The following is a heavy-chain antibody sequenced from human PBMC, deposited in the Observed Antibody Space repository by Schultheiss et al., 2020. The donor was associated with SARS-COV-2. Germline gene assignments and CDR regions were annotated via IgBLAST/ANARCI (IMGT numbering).Heavy chain of an antibody. D-gene: IGHD1-1*01. CDR3: ANHWRGNSWFYHYGMDV. CDR1: GGTFSTYA. J-gene: IGHJ6*02. V-gene: IGHV1-69*13. CDR2: IIPIFHTP. Sequence: SVKVSCKASGGTFSTYAFSWVRQAPGQGLEWMGGIIPIFHTPNYAQKFQARVTITADESTSTAYMELNSLRSEDTAVYYYANHWRGNSWFYHYGMDVWGQGTAVTVSS.